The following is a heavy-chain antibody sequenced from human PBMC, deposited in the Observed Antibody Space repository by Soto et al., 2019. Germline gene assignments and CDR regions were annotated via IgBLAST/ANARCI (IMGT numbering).Heavy chain of an antibody. CDR1: GFTFSSYG. D-gene: IGHD1-26*01. CDR2: ISYDGSNK. CDR3: AKGSYSGRYSDFDC. J-gene: IGHJ4*02. Sequence: GSLRLSCAASGFTFSSYGMFWVRQAPGRGLEWVAFISYDGSNKCSDSVKGRFTISRDNSKNTLYLQMNSLRAEDTAVYYCAKGSYSGRYSDFDCWGQGTLVTVSS. V-gene: IGHV3-30*18.